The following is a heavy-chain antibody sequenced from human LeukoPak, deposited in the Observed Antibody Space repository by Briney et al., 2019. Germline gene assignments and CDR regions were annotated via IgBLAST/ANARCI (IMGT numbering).Heavy chain of an antibody. CDR3: AKEIRPNDH. J-gene: IGHJ4*02. Sequence: GGSLRLSCAASGFTFSSHAMTWVRQAPGKGLQWVSSISINADDTHYADSVKGRFTISRDNSKKTLFLQMNSLRVDDTAIYYCAKEIRPNDHWGQGTLVTVSS. CDR2: ISINADDT. CDR1: GFTFSSHA. V-gene: IGHV3-23*01. D-gene: IGHD3-16*01.